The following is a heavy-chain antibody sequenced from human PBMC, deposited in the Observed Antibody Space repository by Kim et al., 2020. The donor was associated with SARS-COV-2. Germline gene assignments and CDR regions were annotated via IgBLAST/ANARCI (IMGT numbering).Heavy chain of an antibody. CDR2: LNPNSGYT. CDR1: GYTFTSNH. D-gene: IGHD1-20*01. J-gene: IGHJ4*02. V-gene: IGHV1-46*01. Sequence: ASVKVSCKASGYTFTSNHMHWVRQAPGQGLEWMGLLNPNSGYTSYAKRFQGRATMTRDTSTSTVYMELSSLTFEDTAVYYCVRELRDNWSFDYWGQGTLVTVSS. CDR3: VRELRDNWSFDY.